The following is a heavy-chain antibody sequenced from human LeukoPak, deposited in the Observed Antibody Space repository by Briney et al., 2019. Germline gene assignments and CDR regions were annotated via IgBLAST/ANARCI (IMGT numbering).Heavy chain of an antibody. CDR2: ISGSAGGT. Sequence: PGGSLRLSCVASGXTLSSYMMSWVRQAPGKGLEWVSGISGSAGGTFYSDSVRGRFTISRDSPKNTLYLQMNSLRVEDTAVYYCTKDPFDYWGQGTLVTVSS. CDR3: TKDPFDY. V-gene: IGHV3-23*01. CDR1: GXTLSSYM. J-gene: IGHJ4*02. D-gene: IGHD2/OR15-2a*01.